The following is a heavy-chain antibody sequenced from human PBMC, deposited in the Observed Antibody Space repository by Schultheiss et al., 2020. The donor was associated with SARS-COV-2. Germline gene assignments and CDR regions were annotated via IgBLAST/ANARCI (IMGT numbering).Heavy chain of an antibody. J-gene: IGHJ3*02. V-gene: IGHV3-21*05. D-gene: IGHD2-2*01. Sequence: GESLKISCAASGFTFSSYSMNWVRQAPGKGLEWVSYISSSSSYIYYADSVKGRFTISRDNAKNSLYLQMNSLRAEDTAVYYCATAAIVVPAAMGAFDIWGQGTMVTVSS. CDR1: GFTFSSYS. CDR2: ISSSSSYI. CDR3: ATAAIVVPAAMGAFDI.